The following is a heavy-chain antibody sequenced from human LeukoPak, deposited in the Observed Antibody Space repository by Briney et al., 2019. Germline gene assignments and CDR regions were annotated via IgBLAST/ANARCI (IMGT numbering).Heavy chain of an antibody. D-gene: IGHD6-13*01. CDR3: AKAPYSSSWGIDY. CDR2: ITGSVGST. V-gene: IGHV3-23*01. J-gene: IGHJ4*02. CDR1: GFTFASNA. Sequence: GGSLRLSCAASGFTFASNAMSWVRQAPGKGLEWVSSITGSVGSTYYADSVKGRFTISRDISKNTLYLQINSLRAEDTAVYYCAKAPYSSSWGIDYWGQGTLVTVSS.